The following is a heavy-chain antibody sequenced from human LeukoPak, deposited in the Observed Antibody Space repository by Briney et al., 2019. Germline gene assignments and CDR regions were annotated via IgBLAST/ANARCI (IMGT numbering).Heavy chain of an antibody. CDR2: ISYDGSNK. D-gene: IGHD2-2*01. CDR1: GFTFSSYA. J-gene: IGHJ4*02. V-gene: IGHV3-30-3*01. CDR3: ARDPDIVVVPAAGAFDY. Sequence: PGGSLRLSCAASGFTFSSYAMHWVRQAPGKGLEWVAVISYDGSNKYYADSVKGRFTISRDNSKNTLYLQMNSLRAEDTAVYYCARDPDIVVVPAAGAFDYWGQGTLVTVSS.